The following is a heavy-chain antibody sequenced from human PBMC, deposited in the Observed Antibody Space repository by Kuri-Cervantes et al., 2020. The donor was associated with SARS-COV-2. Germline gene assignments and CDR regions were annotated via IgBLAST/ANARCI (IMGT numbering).Heavy chain of an antibody. J-gene: IGHJ3*02. Sequence: GESLKISCEASGFIFSDYAIDWVRQAPGKGLEWVAIISYDGRNTKFADSVKGRFTISRDNPKNTLYLQMNSLRAEDTAVYYCAKVDLGRDGYNFQFSGAFDIWGQGTMVTVSS. D-gene: IGHD5-24*01. CDR2: ISYDGRNT. CDR3: AKVDLGRDGYNFQFSGAFDI. V-gene: IGHV3-30*04. CDR1: GFIFSDYA.